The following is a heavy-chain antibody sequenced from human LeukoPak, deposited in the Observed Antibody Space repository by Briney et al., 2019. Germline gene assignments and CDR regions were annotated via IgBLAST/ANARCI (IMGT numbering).Heavy chain of an antibody. CDR2: IKQDGSEK. V-gene: IGHV3-7*01. J-gene: IGHJ4*02. CDR1: GFTFSTYW. D-gene: IGHD2-21*02. Sequence: GGSLRLSCAASGFTFSTYWMSWVRQAPGKGLEWVANIKQDGSEKYYVDSVKGRFTISRDNAKNSLNLQMSSLRAEDTAVYYCARDPRSKSGDWGDFDYWGQGTLVTVSS. CDR3: ARDPRSKSGDWGDFDY.